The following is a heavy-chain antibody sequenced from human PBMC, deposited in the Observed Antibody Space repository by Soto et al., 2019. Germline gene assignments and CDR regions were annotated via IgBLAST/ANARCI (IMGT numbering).Heavy chain of an antibody. CDR2: VYYSGGA. D-gene: IGHD2-21*02. J-gene: IGHJ6*02. CDR3: TRDGDGRMTTNPYYYYGMDV. CDR1: GGSFNGYY. V-gene: IGHV4-59*01. Sequence: SETLSLTCAVYGGSFNGYYWSWIRQPPGKGLEWIGNVYYSGGAKYNPSVKRRVSVSVDTSKNQFSLNLSSVTAADTAVYYCTRDGDGRMTTNPYYYYGMDVWGPGITVTVSS.